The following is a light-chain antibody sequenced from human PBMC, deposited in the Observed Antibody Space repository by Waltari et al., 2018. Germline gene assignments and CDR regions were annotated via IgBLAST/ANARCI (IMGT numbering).Light chain of an antibody. CDR3: QQCKNSRT. Sequence: IQMTQSPSTLSASVGDRVIITCRASQAISTWLSWFQQKPGKAPKLLIYQASTLQSGVPSRFSGSKSGTEFTLTISILQPDDFATYYCQQCKNSRTFGHGTRVEVK. CDR2: QAS. CDR1: QAISTW. V-gene: IGKV1-5*03. J-gene: IGKJ1*01.